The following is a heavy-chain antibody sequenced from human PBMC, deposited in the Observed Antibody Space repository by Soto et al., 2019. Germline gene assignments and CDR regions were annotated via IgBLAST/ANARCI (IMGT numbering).Heavy chain of an antibody. J-gene: IGHJ4*02. Sequence: SETMSLTCTVSGGSISSGDYYWSWIRQPPGKGLEWIGYIYYSGSTYYNPSLKSRVTISVDTSKNQFSLKLSSVTAADTAVYYCAISPIWGVPAAMRAYDYWGQGTLVTVSS. CDR3: AISPIWGVPAAMRAYDY. CDR2: IYYSGST. CDR1: GGSISSGDYY. D-gene: IGHD2-2*01. V-gene: IGHV4-30-4*01.